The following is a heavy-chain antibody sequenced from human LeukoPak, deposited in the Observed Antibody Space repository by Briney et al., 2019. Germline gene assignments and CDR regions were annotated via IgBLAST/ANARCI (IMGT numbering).Heavy chain of an antibody. V-gene: IGHV4-61*08. CDR1: GGSISSGGYY. D-gene: IGHD6-19*01. Sequence: SETLSLTCTVSGGSISSGGYYWSWIRQHPGKGLEWIGYFYYGASTYYNPSLKSRVTISVDTSKNQFSLKLSSVTAADTAVYYCARDLVAVAGTDYYYYGMDVWGQGTTVTVSS. CDR3: ARDLVAVAGTDYYYYGMDV. J-gene: IGHJ6*02. CDR2: FYYGAST.